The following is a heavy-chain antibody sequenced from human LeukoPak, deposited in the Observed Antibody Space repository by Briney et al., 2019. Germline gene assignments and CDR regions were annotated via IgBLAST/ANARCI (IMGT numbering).Heavy chain of an antibody. J-gene: IGHJ4*02. CDR3: ARDRRGYSYGYQSSIDY. CDR2: ISAYNGNT. CDR1: GYTFTSYG. V-gene: IGHV1-18*01. Sequence: GASVKVSCKASGYTFTSYGISWVRQAPGQGLEWVGWISAYNGNTNYAQKLQGRVTMTTDTSTSTAYMELRSLRSDDTAVYYCARDRRGYSYGYQSSIDYWGQGTLVTVSS. D-gene: IGHD5-18*01.